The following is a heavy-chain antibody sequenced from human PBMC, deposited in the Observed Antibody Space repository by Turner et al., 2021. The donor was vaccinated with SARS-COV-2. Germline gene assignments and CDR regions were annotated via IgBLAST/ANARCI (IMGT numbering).Heavy chain of an antibody. CDR2: ISAYNGNT. V-gene: IGHV1-18*01. Sequence: QVQLVQSGADVKTPGASVKVSCKASGYTFTSYGISWVRQAPGQGLEWMGWISAYNGNTNYAQKLQGRVTMTTDTSTSTAYMELRSLRSDDTAVYYCARGDIVVVVASTPGDYFDYWGQGTLVTVSS. CDR3: ARGDIVVVVASTPGDYFDY. D-gene: IGHD2-15*01. CDR1: GYTFTSYG. J-gene: IGHJ4*02.